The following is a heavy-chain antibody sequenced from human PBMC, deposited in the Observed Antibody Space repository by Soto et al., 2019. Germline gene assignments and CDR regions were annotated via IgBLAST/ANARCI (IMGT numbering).Heavy chain of an antibody. CDR3: ARINGGSPDF. CDR1: GGSMNAHF. CDR2: IYISGTT. V-gene: IGHV4-4*07. D-gene: IGHD2-15*01. J-gene: IGHJ4*02. Sequence: PSETLSLTCTVSGGSMNAHFWSWIRQSAGKGLEWIGHIYISGTTMYNPSLKSRVTMSVGPPKNQLSLKLTSVTAADTAVYYCARINGGSPDFWGQGTLVTVSS.